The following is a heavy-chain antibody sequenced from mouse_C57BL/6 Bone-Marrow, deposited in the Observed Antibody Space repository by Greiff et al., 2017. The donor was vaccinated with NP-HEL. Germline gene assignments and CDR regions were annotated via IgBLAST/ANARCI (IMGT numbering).Heavy chain of an antibody. D-gene: IGHD2-3*01. CDR2: IYPGSGST. CDR1: GYTFTSYW. J-gene: IGHJ2*01. V-gene: IGHV1-55*01. CDR3: ARSYDGYYFYYFDY. Sequence: VQLQQPGAELVKPGASVKMSCKASGYTFTSYWITWVKQRPGQGLEWIGDIYPGSGSTTYTEKFKSKATLTVDTSSSTAYMQLSSLTSEDSAVYYCARSYDGYYFYYFDYWGQGTTLTVSS.